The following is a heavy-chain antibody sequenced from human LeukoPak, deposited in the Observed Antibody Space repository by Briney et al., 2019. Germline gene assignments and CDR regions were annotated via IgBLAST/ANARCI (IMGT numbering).Heavy chain of an antibody. D-gene: IGHD6-25*01. V-gene: IGHV1-18*01. CDR2: TSTYNGNT. Sequence: GASVKVSCKTSRYTFSSFGITWVRQAPGQGLEWMGWTSTYNGNTNYAQKIQGRVTMTTDTSTSTAYMELRSLRSDDTAVYYCARSPYNSDWFDPWGQGTLVIVSS. CDR3: ARSPYNSDWFDP. J-gene: IGHJ5*02. CDR1: RYTFSSFG.